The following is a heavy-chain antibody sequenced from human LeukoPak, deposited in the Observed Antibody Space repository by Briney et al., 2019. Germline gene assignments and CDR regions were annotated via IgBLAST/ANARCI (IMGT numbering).Heavy chain of an antibody. CDR3: AKGSSGYFFAL. Sequence: VWSLRLSCAASGFIFNNYGLVWVRQAPGKGLEWVSAISNDGGGTTYADFVKGRFSVSRDNSKNTLFLQMNSLRAEDTALYYCAKGSSGYFFALWGQGTLVTVSS. CDR2: ISNDGGGT. D-gene: IGHD3-22*01. CDR1: GFIFNNYG. J-gene: IGHJ4*02. V-gene: IGHV3-23*01.